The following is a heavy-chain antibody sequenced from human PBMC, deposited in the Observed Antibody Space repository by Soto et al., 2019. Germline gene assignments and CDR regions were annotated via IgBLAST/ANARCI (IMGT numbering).Heavy chain of an antibody. CDR3: AHTAWDYYDSSGYYFP. CDR2: IYWDDDK. V-gene: IGHV2-5*02. D-gene: IGHD3-22*01. CDR1: GFSLSTSGVG. Sequence: QITLKESGPTLVKPTQTLTLTCTFSGFSLSTSGVGVGWIRQPPGKALEWLALIYWDDDKRYSPSLKSRLTITKDTSKNQVVLTMTNMDPVDTSTYYCAHTAWDYYDSSGYYFPWGQGTLVTVSS. J-gene: IGHJ5*02.